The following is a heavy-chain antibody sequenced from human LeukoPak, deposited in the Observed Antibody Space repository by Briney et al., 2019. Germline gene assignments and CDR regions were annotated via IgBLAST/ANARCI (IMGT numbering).Heavy chain of an antibody. D-gene: IGHD3-9*01. Sequence: GGSLRLSCAASGSTVTTNYMTWVRQAPGKGLEWVSVIYSDGCTYYADSVRGRFTMSRDDSKHKVYLQLNRLRGEDTAIYCCARSRYLDCGGAFDMWGQGTMVTVSS. CDR1: GSTVTTNY. CDR2: IYSDGCT. V-gene: IGHV3-66*01. CDR3: ARSRYLDCGGAFDM. J-gene: IGHJ3*02.